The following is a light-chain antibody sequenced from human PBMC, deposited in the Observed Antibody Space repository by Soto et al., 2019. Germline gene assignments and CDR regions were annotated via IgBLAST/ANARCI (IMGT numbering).Light chain of an antibody. V-gene: IGLV1-36*01. CDR3: AAWDDSLTGPV. Sequence: QSVLTQPPSLSAAPRQRVTISCSGSSSNIGNKAVNWYQKFPGKAPKLLIHFDDRVASGVSDRFSGSKSGTSASLAISGLQSEDEAEYYCAAWDDSLTGPVFGGGTKLTVL. CDR1: SSNIGNKA. CDR2: FDD. J-gene: IGLJ3*02.